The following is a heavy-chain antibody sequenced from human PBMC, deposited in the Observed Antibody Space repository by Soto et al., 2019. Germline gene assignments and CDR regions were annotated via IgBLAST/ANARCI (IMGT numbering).Heavy chain of an antibody. CDR1: GYSFATFW. CDR2: IFPADSDT. J-gene: IGHJ4*02. D-gene: IGHD4-17*01. Sequence: GESLKISCKGSGYSFATFWIGWVRQMPGKGLEWMGIIFPADSDTRYSPSFQGQVTISADKSISTAYLQWSSLKASDTAMYYCATPYSDYDYWGQGTLVTVS. V-gene: IGHV5-51*01. CDR3: ATPYSDYDY.